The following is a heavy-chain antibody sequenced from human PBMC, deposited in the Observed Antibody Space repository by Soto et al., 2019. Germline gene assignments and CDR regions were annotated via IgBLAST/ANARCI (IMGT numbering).Heavy chain of an antibody. V-gene: IGHV1-2*02. J-gene: IGHJ6*01. CDR1: GYTFTGYY. CDR2: FNPNSGGT. CDR3: ATMPQPSCPYYGKDV. Sequence: ASVKVSCKASGYTFTGYYMHWERQSPGHGLEWMGWFNPNSGGTNYAQKLQGRVTMTRDTSIRTALMELSRLRSDHTAVYYCATMPQPSCPYYGKDVSGQVTTVTVSS. D-gene: IGHD2-15*01.